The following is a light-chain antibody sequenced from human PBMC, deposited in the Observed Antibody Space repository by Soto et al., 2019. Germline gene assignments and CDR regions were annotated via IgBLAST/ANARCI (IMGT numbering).Light chain of an antibody. CDR2: EVS. J-gene: IGLJ2*01. V-gene: IGLV2-23*02. Sequence: QSALTQPASVSGSPGQSITISCTGTSSDVGSYNLGSWYQQHPGKAPKLMIYEVSKRPSGVSNRFSGSKSGNTASLTISGLQAEDEADYYCCSYAGSSTSLFGGGTKLTVL. CDR3: CSYAGSSTSL. CDR1: SSDVGSYNL.